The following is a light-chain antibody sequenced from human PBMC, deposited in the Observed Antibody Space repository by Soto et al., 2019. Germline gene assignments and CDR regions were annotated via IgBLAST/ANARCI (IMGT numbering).Light chain of an antibody. CDR2: GAS. Sequence: EIVLTQSPGTLSLSPGERATLSCRASQSVSSSYLAWYQQKPGQAPRLLIYGASSRATGIPDRFSGSGSGTDFTLTITRLEAEDFAMYYCQRYDSLRTFGQGTKVDI. J-gene: IGKJ1*01. CDR3: QRYDSLRT. CDR1: QSVSSSY. V-gene: IGKV3-20*01.